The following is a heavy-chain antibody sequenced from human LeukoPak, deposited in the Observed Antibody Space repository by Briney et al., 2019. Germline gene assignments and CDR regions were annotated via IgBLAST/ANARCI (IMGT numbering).Heavy chain of an antibody. J-gene: IGHJ4*02. CDR3: ARGSRGPYY. CDR2: INEEGTDK. D-gene: IGHD5-24*01. V-gene: IGHV3-7*03. Sequence: PGGSLRLSCTASGFTFSNYWMTWVRQAPGKGLGWLANINEEGTDKYCVDSVKGRFTISRDNAKNSMFLQMNSLRAEDTAIYYCARGSRGPYYWGQGTLVTVSS. CDR1: GFTFSNYW.